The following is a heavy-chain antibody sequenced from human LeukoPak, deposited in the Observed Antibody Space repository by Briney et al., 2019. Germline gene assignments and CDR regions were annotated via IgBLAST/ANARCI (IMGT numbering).Heavy chain of an antibody. D-gene: IGHD3-10*01. J-gene: IGHJ6*04. V-gene: IGHV3-23*01. CDR2: ISGSGGST. CDR1: GFTFSSYA. Sequence: PGGSLRLSFAASGFTFSSYAMSWVRQAPGKGLEWVSAISGSGGSTYYADSVKGRFTISRDNSKNTLYLQMNSLRAEDTAVYYCAKSWAGPHYGMDVWGKGTTVTVSS. CDR3: AKSWAGPHYGMDV.